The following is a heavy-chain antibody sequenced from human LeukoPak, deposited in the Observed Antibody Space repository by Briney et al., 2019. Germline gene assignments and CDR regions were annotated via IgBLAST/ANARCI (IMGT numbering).Heavy chain of an antibody. CDR3: ARDLYYYDSSGYYAVDY. CDR2: ISAYNGNT. CDR1: GYTFTSYG. Sequence: GASVKVSCKASGYTFTSYGISWVRQAPGQGLEWMEWISAYNGNTNYAQKLQGRVTMTTDTSTSTAYMELRSLRSDDTAVYYCARDLYYYDSSGYYAVDYWGQGTLVTVSS. V-gene: IGHV1-18*01. D-gene: IGHD3-22*01. J-gene: IGHJ4*02.